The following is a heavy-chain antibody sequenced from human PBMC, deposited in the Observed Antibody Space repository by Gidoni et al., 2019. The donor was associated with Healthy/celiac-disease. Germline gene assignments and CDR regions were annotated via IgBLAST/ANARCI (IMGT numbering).Heavy chain of an antibody. CDR2: IYYSGST. CDR1: GGSISSYY. D-gene: IGHD6-19*01. CDR3: ARHPVLGSSGSAVGYYYYYGMDV. Sequence: QVQLQESGPGLVKPSETLSLTCTVSGGSISSYYWSWIRQPPGKGLEWIGYIYYSGSTNYNPSLKSRVTISVDTSKNQFSLKLSSVTAADTAVYYCARHPVLGSSGSAVGYYYYYGMDVWGQGTTVTVSS. V-gene: IGHV4-59*08. J-gene: IGHJ6*02.